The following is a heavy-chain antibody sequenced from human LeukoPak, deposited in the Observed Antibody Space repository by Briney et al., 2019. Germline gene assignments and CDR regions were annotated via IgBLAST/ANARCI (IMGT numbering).Heavy chain of an antibody. CDR2: INPNSGGT. V-gene: IGHV1-2*02. CDR1: GYSFTDYY. J-gene: IGHJ5*02. CDR3: ARADRLHGGPYLIGP. D-gene: IGHD2-21*01. Sequence: ASVEVSCKTSGYSFTDYYMHWVRQAPGQGLEWMGWINPNSGGTSSAQKFQGRVTMTRDTSISTVYMEVSWLTSDDTAIYYCARADRLHGGPYLIGPWGQGTLVTVSS.